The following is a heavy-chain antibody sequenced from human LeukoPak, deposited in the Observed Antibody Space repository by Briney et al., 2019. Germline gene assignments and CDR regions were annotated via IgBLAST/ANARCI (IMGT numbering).Heavy chain of an antibody. CDR3: ARDIYSSPDIVATRNDY. D-gene: IGHD5-12*01. Sequence: ASVKVSCKASGYTFTSYGISWVRQAPGQGLEWMGWISAYNGNTNYAQKLQGRVTMTTDTSTSTAYMELRSLRSDDTAVYYCARDIYSSPDIVATRNDYWGQGTLVTVSS. J-gene: IGHJ4*02. CDR2: ISAYNGNT. V-gene: IGHV1-18*01. CDR1: GYTFTSYG.